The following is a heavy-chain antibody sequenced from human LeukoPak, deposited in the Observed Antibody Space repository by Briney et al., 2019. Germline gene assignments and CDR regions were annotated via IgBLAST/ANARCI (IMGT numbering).Heavy chain of an antibody. V-gene: IGHV1-18*01. Sequence: GASVKVSCNASSYSFTSYGISCVLQAPGQGLEWMGWIIAYNGNTNYAQKLQGRVTMTTDTSTSTAYMELRSLRSDDTAVYYCARLGGSWYDHDAFDIWGQGTMVTVSS. CDR3: ARLGGSWYDHDAFDI. J-gene: IGHJ3*02. D-gene: IGHD6-13*01. CDR1: SYSFTSYG. CDR2: IIAYNGNT.